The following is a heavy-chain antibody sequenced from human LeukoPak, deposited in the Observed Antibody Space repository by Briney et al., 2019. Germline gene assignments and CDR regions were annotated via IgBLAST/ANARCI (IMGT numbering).Heavy chain of an antibody. CDR2: IDYSGST. CDR1: GDSISSSSYY. CDR3: ARDRAYGSGKYYFDY. Sequence: SETLSLTCTVSGDSISSSSYYWSWIRQPPGKGLEWIGYIDYSGSTNYNPSLKSRVTISVDTSKSQFSLKLSSVTAADTAVYYCARDRAYGSGKYYFDYWGQGTLVTVSS. D-gene: IGHD3-10*01. V-gene: IGHV4-61*01. J-gene: IGHJ4*02.